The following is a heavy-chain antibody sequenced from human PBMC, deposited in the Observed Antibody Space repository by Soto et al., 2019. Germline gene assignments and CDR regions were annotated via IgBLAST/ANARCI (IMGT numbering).Heavy chain of an antibody. CDR2: IYPGDSDT. CDR1: GYSFTSYW. V-gene: IGHV5-51*01. Sequence: GESLKISCTGSGYSFTSYWIGWVRQMPGKGLEWMGIIYPGDSDTRYSPSFQGQVTISADKSISTAYLQWSSLKASDTAMYYCAKTLHDYSNYVDYNWFDPWGQGTLVTVSS. J-gene: IGHJ5*02. CDR3: AKTLHDYSNYVDYNWFDP. D-gene: IGHD4-4*01.